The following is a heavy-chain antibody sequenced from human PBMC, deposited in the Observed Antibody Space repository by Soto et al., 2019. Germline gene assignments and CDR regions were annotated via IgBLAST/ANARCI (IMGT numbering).Heavy chain of an antibody. J-gene: IGHJ4*02. Sequence: QVQLVQSGAEVKKPGASVKVSCKASGYTFTSYGISWVLQAPGQGLEWMGWISAYNGNTNYARKLQGRVTMTPDTSRSAADMETRSLRSVDTAVYYCAGDRGSYALDYWGQGTLVTVSS. V-gene: IGHV1-18*01. CDR1: GYTFTSYG. CDR3: AGDRGSYALDY. D-gene: IGHD1-26*01. CDR2: ISAYNGNT.